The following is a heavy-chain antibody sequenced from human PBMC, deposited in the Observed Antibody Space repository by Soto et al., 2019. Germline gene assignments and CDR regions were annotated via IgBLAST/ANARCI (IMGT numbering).Heavy chain of an antibody. CDR2: ISYDGSNK. Sequence: GGSLRLSCAASGFTFSSYAMHWVRQAPGKGLEWVAVISYDGSNKYYADSVKGRFTISRDNSKNTLYLQMNSLRAEDTAVYYCARDIMGSYGEKGTVDEDYYGMDVWGQGTTVTVSS. CDR1: GFTFSSYA. CDR3: ARDIMGSYGEKGTVDEDYYGMDV. D-gene: IGHD1-26*01. V-gene: IGHV3-30-3*01. J-gene: IGHJ6*02.